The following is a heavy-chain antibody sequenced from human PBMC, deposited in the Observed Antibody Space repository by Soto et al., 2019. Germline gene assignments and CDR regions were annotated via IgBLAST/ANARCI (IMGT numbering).Heavy chain of an antibody. CDR1: GGFISRYY. Sequence: SETLSLSCTVSGGFISRYYWRWIRQPPGKGQEWIGYIYYSGSTNYNPSLKSRVTISVDTSKNQFSLNLSSVTAADTSVYYCARGSAACPTRHAKNLYFFDYWGQGTLVTVSS. D-gene: IGHD6-13*01. J-gene: IGHJ4*02. CDR2: IYYSGST. CDR3: ARGSAACPTRHAKNLYFFDY. V-gene: IGHV4-59*12.